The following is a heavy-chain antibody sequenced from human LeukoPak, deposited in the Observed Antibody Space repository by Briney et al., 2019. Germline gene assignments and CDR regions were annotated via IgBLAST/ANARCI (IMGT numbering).Heavy chain of an antibody. CDR2: IIPIFGTA. CDR1: GGTFSSYA. Sequence: SVKVSCKASGGTFSSYAISWVRQAPGQGLEWMGGIIPIFGTANYAQKFQGRVTITADESTSTAYMELSSLRSEDTAVYYCARDRGVTPTISFDYWGQGTLVTVSS. D-gene: IGHD2-21*02. CDR3: ARDRGVTPTISFDY. J-gene: IGHJ4*02. V-gene: IGHV1-69*13.